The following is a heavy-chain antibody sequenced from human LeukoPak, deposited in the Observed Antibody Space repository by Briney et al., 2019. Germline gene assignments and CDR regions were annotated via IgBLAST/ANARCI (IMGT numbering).Heavy chain of an antibody. CDR1: GGSISSGGYS. D-gene: IGHD3-9*01. V-gene: IGHV4-30-2*01. CDR3: ARGYHPYDTLTWFDP. J-gene: IGHJ5*02. CDR2: IYHSGST. Sequence: SETLSLTCTVSGGSISSGGYSWNWIRQPPGKGLEWIGHIYHSGSTYRNPSLKSRVTMSVDRSKNQFSLNLSSVDVADTAVYYCARGYHPYDTLTWFDPWGQGTLVTVSS.